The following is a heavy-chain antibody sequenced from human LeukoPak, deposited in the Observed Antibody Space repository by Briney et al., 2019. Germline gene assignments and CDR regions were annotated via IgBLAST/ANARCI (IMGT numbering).Heavy chain of an antibody. V-gene: IGHV3-53*01. CDR3: ARVLDDSSGWYPPAFRPYYFDY. D-gene: IGHD6-19*01. J-gene: IGHJ4*02. CDR2: IYSGGST. Sequence: GGSLRLSCAASGFTVSSNYMSWVRQAPGKGLEWVSVIYSGGSTYYADSVKGRFTISRDNSKNTLYLQMNSLRAEDTAVYYCARVLDDSSGWYPPAFRPYYFDYWGQGTLVTVSS. CDR1: GFTVSSNY.